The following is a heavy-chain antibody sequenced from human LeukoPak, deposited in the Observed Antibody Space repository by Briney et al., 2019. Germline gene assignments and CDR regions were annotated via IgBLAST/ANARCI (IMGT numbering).Heavy chain of an antibody. CDR1: GFTFSSCA. J-gene: IGHJ5*02. Sequence: GRSLRLSCAASGFTFSSCAMSWVRQAPGEGLEWVSAISGSGGSTYYADSVKGRFTISRDNSKNTLYLQMNSLRAEDTAVYYCAKETNSGATSYNWFDPWGQGTLVTVSS. CDR3: AKETNSGATSYNWFDP. D-gene: IGHD1-26*01. V-gene: IGHV3-23*01. CDR2: ISGSGGST.